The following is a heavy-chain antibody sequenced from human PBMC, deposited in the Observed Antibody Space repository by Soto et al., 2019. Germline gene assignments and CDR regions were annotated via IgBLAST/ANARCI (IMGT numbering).Heavy chain of an antibody. CDR2: INYRGTT. CDR1: GGSIIDGQTY. Sequence: QVQLQESGPGLVKPSQTLSLTCTVSGGSIIDGQTYLNWIRQHPERGLEWMGYINYRGTTNYSPALKSRILISIDTSKNQFSLRLSSVTAEDTAVYYCARDALGEVPYWGQGTLVTVSS. V-gene: IGHV4-31*03. CDR3: ARDALGEVPY. J-gene: IGHJ4*02.